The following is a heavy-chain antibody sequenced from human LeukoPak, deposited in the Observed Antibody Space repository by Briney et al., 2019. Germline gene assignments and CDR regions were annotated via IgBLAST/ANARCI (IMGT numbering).Heavy chain of an antibody. CDR2: INPNNGGT. CDR3: VRDPTAPAVDLDY. J-gene: IGHJ4*02. D-gene: IGHD6-13*01. CDR1: GYTFTGYY. Sequence: ASVKVSCKTSGYTFTGYYIHWERQAPGQGLESMGWINPNNGGTKYEQKFQGRVTMTRDTSISTAYMELSRLTSDDTAVYYCVRDPTAPAVDLDYWGQGTLVTVSS. V-gene: IGHV1-2*02.